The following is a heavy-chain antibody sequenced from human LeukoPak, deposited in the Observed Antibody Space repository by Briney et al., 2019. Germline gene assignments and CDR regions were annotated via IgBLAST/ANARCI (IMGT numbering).Heavy chain of an antibody. V-gene: IGHV3-23*01. Sequence: PGGTLRLSCAASGFTLRSSDMNWIRQAPGKGLEWVSAISGSGGGTTYYANSVKGRFTISRDNAKNSLCLQMNSLRAEDTAVYYCAELGITMIGGVWGKGTTVTISS. J-gene: IGHJ6*04. CDR3: AELGITMIGGV. CDR2: ISGSGGGTT. CDR1: GFTLRSSD. D-gene: IGHD3-10*02.